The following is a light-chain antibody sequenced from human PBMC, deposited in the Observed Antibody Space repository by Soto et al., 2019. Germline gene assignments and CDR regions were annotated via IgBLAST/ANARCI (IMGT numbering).Light chain of an antibody. CDR3: QKYNCAALT. CDR1: QGISNY. V-gene: IGKV1-27*01. Sequence: DIQMTQSPSSLSASLGDRVTITCRASQGISNYLAWYQQKPGKVPKLLIYAASTLQSGVPSRFSDTGSGTDFTLTISSLQPEDVATCYCQKYNCAALTFGGGTKVEIK. CDR2: AAS. J-gene: IGKJ4*01.